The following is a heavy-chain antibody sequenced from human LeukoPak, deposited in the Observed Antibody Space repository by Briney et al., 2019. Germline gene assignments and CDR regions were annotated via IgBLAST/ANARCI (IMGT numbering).Heavy chain of an antibody. D-gene: IGHD3-10*01. J-gene: IGHJ4*02. V-gene: IGHV6-1*01. CDR3: ARGSHSSFDY. Sequence: SQTLSLTCAISGDRLSNNNVAWNWISQSPSRDLEWLGRTYYRHRFNTDHPVSVKSRIAINSDTSKNQFSLQRNSVTPEDTGVYYCARGSHSSFDYWGRGTLVTVSS. CDR2: TYYRHRFNT. CDR1: GDRLSNNNVA.